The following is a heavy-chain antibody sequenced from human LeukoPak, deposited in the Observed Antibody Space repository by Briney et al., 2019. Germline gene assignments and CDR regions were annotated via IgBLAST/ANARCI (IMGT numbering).Heavy chain of an antibody. CDR3: ATDRGWRTSGYYLYYFEY. CDR1: GFIFNNYA. V-gene: IGHV3-9*01. Sequence: GGSLRLSCAGSGFIFNNYAMHWVRQPPGKGLEWVSGISWNSGSIDYADSVKGRFTISRDNAKNLLYLQMSSLRAEDTAVYYCATDRGWRTSGYYLYYFEYWGQGTLVTFSS. J-gene: IGHJ4*02. CDR2: ISWNSGSI. D-gene: IGHD3-3*01.